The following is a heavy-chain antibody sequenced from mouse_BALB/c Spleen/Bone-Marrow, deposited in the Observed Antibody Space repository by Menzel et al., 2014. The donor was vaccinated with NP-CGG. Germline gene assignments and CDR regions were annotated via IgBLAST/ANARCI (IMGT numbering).Heavy chain of an antibody. J-gene: IGHJ4*01. Sequence: EVKLMESGAELLKPGASVKLSCTASGFNIKDTYMHWVKQRPEQGLEWIGRIDPANGNTKYDPKFQGKATITADTSSNTAYLQLSSLTSEDTAVYYCARWLLHYGLDYWGQGTSVTVSS. D-gene: IGHD2-3*01. CDR2: IDPANGNT. CDR3: ARWLLHYGLDY. V-gene: IGHV14-3*02. CDR1: GFNIKDTY.